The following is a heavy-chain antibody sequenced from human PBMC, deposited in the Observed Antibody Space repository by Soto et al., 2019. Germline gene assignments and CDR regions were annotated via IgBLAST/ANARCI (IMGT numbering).Heavy chain of an antibody. CDR3: GGRTSLASVQLFVGEISNHNWFDP. Sequence: SETLSLTCTVSNDSINKPLYYWGWIRQPPGKGLEWIGSIYHTGSSYYNPSLQGRVAISMDKSKNQFSLKVTSVTAADTALYFCGGRTSLASVQLFVGEISNHNWFDPWSQGTLVTVSS. CDR1: NDSINKPLYY. CDR2: IYHTGSS. V-gene: IGHV4-39*01. J-gene: IGHJ5*02. D-gene: IGHD3-10*01.